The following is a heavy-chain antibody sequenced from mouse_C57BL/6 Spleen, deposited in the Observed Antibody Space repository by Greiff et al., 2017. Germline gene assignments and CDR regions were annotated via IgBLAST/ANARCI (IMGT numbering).Heavy chain of an antibody. J-gene: IGHJ2*01. CDR1: GYAFTNYL. V-gene: IGHV1-54*01. D-gene: IGHD1-1*02. Sequence: QVQLQQSGAELVRPGTSVKVSCKASGYAFTNYLIEWVKQRPGQGLEWIGVINPGSGGTNYNEKFKGKATLTADKSSSTAYMQLSSLTSEDSAVYFCAGGYYFDYWGQGTTLTVSS. CDR3: AGGYYFDY. CDR2: INPGSGGT.